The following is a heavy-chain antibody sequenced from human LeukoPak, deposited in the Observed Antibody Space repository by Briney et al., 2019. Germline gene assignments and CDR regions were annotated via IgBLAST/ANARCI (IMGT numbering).Heavy chain of an antibody. CDR3: ARFGIPYGVDV. D-gene: IGHD3-16*01. Sequence: GGSLLLSGAASAFTFSSFWMSWVRQAPGKGLEWVANIKPDGREEEFADSLRGRFTISRDNAKKSLYLQMNSLTAGDTAVYYCARFGIPYGVDVWGQGTTVTVSS. CDR2: IKPDGREE. CDR1: AFTFSSFW. J-gene: IGHJ6*02. V-gene: IGHV3-7*04.